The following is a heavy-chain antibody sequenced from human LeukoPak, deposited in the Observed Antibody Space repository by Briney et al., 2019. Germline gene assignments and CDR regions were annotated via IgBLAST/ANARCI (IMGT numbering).Heavy chain of an antibody. V-gene: IGHV3-23*01. CDR2: ISGSGGST. D-gene: IGHD2-15*01. CDR1: GFTFSSYA. CDR3: AKDRGYCSGGSCYSFEAFDI. J-gene: IGHJ3*02. Sequence: GGSLRLSCAASGFTFSSYAMSWVRQAPGKGLEWVSAISGSGGSTYYADSVKGRFTISRDNSKNTLYLQMNSLRAEDTAVYNCAKDRGYCSGGSCYSFEAFDIWGQGTMVTVSS.